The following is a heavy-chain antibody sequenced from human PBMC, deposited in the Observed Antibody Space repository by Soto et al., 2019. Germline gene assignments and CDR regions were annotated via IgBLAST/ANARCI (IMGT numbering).Heavy chain of an antibody. CDR3: ARATGTLRSRNCDY. D-gene: IGHD1-1*01. Sequence: SETLSLTCSVSGGSISTVGHYWTWIRQPPGKGLEWIGSIYHTGSTYYSKSLRSRLTMSVDTSKSQFTLRLSSVTAADTAVYYCARATGTLRSRNCDYWGQGSLVTVSS. CDR2: IYHTGST. CDR1: GGSISTVGHY. V-gene: IGHV4-31*03. J-gene: IGHJ4*02.